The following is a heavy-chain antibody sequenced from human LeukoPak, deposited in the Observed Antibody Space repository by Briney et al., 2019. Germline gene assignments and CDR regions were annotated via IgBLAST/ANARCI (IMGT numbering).Heavy chain of an antibody. D-gene: IGHD5-18*01. Sequence: GGSLRLSCAASGFTFSSYAMHWVRQAPGKGLEWVAVISYDGSNKYYADSVKGRFTTSRDNSKNTLYLQMNSLRAEDTAVYYCARESDSSGDALDIWGQGTMVTVSS. CDR1: GFTFSSYA. CDR3: ARESDSSGDALDI. J-gene: IGHJ3*02. CDR2: ISYDGSNK. V-gene: IGHV3-30-3*01.